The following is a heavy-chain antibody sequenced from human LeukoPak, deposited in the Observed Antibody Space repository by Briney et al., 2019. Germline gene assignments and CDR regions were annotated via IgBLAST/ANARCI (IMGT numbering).Heavy chain of an antibody. V-gene: IGHV3-9*01. Sequence: PGRSLRPSCAASGFTFDDYAMHWVRQAPGKGLEWVSGISWNSGSIGYADSVKGRFTISRDNAKNSLYLQMNSLRAEDTALYYCAKGIVGATTSGFDYWGQGTLVTVSS. CDR1: GFTFDDYA. CDR2: ISWNSGSI. CDR3: AKGIVGATTSGFDY. D-gene: IGHD1-26*01. J-gene: IGHJ4*02.